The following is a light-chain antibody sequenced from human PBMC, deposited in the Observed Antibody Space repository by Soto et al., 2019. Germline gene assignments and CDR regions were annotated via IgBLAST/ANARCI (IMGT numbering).Light chain of an antibody. CDR2: AAS. Sequence: TQCACSVSACVGYVFNMHCRAGQGISSYLAWYQQKPGEAPKLLIYAASSLQSGVPSRFSGSGSRADFTLTISSLQPEDSATYYCQQAHSFPKFGQGTKVDIK. J-gene: IGKJ1*01. V-gene: IGKV1-12*01. CDR1: QGISSY. CDR3: QQAHSFPK.